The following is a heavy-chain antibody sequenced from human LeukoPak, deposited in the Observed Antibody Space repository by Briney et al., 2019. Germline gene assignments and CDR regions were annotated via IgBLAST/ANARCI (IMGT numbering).Heavy chain of an antibody. CDR1: GGSINSSNW. CDR2: IFRSGET. Sequence: SGTLSLTCTIFGGSINSSNWWNWVRQSPGKGLEWIGEIFRSGETNYNSSLESRLTISVDRTKNQFSLRLNSVTAADTAVYYCAREGLNMVRGVIPKEAWGWFDPWGQGTLVTVSS. J-gene: IGHJ5*02. D-gene: IGHD3-10*01. V-gene: IGHV4-4*02. CDR3: AREGLNMVRGVIPKEAWGWFDP.